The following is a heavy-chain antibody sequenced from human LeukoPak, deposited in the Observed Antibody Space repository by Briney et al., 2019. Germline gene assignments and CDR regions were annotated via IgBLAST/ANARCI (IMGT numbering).Heavy chain of an antibody. J-gene: IGHJ4*02. CDR3: ARGITGIDY. V-gene: IGHV4-39*07. CDR1: GGSISSSPYY. CDR2: IYYSGTT. D-gene: IGHD1-20*01. Sequence: SSETLSLTCTVSGGSISSSPYYWGWIRQPPGTGLEWIGSIYYSGTTHYNPSLESRVTISVDTSKNQFSLKLASVTAADTAVYYCARGITGIDYWGQGTLVTVSS.